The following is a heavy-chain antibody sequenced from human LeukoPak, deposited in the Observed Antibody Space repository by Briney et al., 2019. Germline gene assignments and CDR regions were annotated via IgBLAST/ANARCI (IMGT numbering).Heavy chain of an antibody. Sequence: GGSLRLSCAASGFTFSSYGMHWVRQAPGKGLEWVAFIRYDGSNKYYADSVKGRFTISRDNSKNTLYLQMNSLRAEDTAVYYCAKGISMVRGVTDYWGQGTLVTVSS. V-gene: IGHV3-30*02. D-gene: IGHD3-10*01. CDR2: IRYDGSNK. J-gene: IGHJ4*02. CDR1: GFTFSSYG. CDR3: AKGISMVRGVTDY.